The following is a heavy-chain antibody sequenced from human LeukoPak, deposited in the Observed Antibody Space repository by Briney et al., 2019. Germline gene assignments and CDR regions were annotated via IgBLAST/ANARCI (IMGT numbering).Heavy chain of an antibody. V-gene: IGHV4-59*08. Sequence: SETLSLTCTVSGGSISSYYWSWIRQPPGKGLEWIGYIYYSGSTNYNPSLKSRVTISVDTSKNQFSLKLSSVTAADTAVYYCAWEAVAGASFDLWGRGTLVTVSS. CDR3: AWEAVAGASFDL. D-gene: IGHD6-19*01. J-gene: IGHJ2*01. CDR2: IYYSGST. CDR1: GGSISSYY.